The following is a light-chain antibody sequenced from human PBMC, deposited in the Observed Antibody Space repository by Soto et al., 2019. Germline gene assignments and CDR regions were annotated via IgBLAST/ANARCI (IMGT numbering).Light chain of an antibody. CDR3: QQYYSVPLT. CDR1: QSVLYSSNNKNY. V-gene: IGKV4-1*01. J-gene: IGKJ4*01. Sequence: DIVMTQSPDSLAVSLGERATINCKSSQSVLYSSNNKNYLAWYQQKPGQPPKLLIYWASTRESGFPDRFSGGGSGTDFTLTISNLQSEDVAVYYCQQYYSVPLTFGGGTKVEIK. CDR2: WAS.